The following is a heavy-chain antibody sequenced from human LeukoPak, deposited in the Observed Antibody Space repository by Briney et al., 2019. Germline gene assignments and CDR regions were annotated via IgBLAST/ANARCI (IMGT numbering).Heavy chain of an antibody. CDR2: IYPGDSDT. D-gene: IGHD2-2*01. CDR1: GYSFTSYW. Sequence: EESLKISCKGSGYSFTSYWIGWVRQVPGKGLEWMGIIYPGDSDTRYSPSFQGQVTISADKSISTAYLQWSSLKASDTAMYYCARSPKDIVVVPAASPLCFDYWGQGTLVTVSS. CDR3: ARSPKDIVVVPAASPLCFDY. J-gene: IGHJ4*02. V-gene: IGHV5-51*01.